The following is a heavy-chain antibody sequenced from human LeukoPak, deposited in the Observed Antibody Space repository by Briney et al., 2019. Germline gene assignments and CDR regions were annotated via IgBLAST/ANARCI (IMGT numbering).Heavy chain of an antibody. Sequence: GSSVKVSCKASGGTFSSYAIIWVRQAPGHGLEWMGRIIPILGIANYAQKFQGRVTITADKSTSTAYMELSSLRSEDTAVYYCARGAQSPITIFGVVTVDYYYYMDVWGKGTTVTVSS. J-gene: IGHJ6*03. CDR2: IIPILGIA. CDR1: GGTFSSYA. D-gene: IGHD3-3*01. V-gene: IGHV1-69*04. CDR3: ARGAQSPITIFGVVTVDYYYYMDV.